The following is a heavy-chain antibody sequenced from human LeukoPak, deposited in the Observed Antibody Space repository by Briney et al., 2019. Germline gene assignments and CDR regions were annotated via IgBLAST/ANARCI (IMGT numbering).Heavy chain of an antibody. CDR3: ARDPLSSNSFDL. Sequence: PGGSLRLSCAASGFTFSSYSMNWVRQAPGKGLEWVSYISSRSATIYYADSVKGRFTISRDNAKNSLYLQMNSLRAEDTAVYYCARDPLSSNSFDLWGQGTLVTVSS. CDR1: GFTFSSYS. D-gene: IGHD3-3*02. CDR2: ISSRSATI. V-gene: IGHV3-48*01. J-gene: IGHJ5*02.